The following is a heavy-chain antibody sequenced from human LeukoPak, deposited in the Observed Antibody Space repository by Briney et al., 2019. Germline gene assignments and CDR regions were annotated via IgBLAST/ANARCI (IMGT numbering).Heavy chain of an antibody. CDR1: GGSISSSSYY. Sequence: SETLSLTCTVSGGSISSSSYYWGWIRQPPGKGLEWIGSIYYSGSTYYNPSLKSRVTISVDTSKNQFSLKLSSVTAADTAVYYCARRQQLVTFDHWGQGTLVTVSS. CDR3: ARRQQLVTFDH. CDR2: IYYSGST. V-gene: IGHV4-39*01. D-gene: IGHD6-13*01. J-gene: IGHJ4*02.